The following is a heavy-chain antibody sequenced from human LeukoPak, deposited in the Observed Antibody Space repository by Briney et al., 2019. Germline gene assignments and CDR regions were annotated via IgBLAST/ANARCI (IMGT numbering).Heavy chain of an antibody. CDR2: INHNGNVN. V-gene: IGHV3-7*03. CDR3: ARRNAMDV. Sequence: PGGSLRLSCAASGFTFSSYWMNWARQAPGKGLEWVASINHNGNVNYYVDSVKGRFTISRDNAKNSLYLQMSSLRAEDTAVYYCARRNAMDVWGQGTTVIVFS. J-gene: IGHJ6*02. CDR1: GFTFSSYW.